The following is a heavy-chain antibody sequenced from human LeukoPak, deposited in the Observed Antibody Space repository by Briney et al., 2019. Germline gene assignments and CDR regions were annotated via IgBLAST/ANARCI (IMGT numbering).Heavy chain of an antibody. CDR3: AKAGGGYCSSTSCYLDWFDP. CDR2: ISGSGGST. V-gene: IGHV3-23*01. J-gene: IGHJ5*02. Sequence: GGSLRLSCAASGFTLSSYAMSWVRQAPGGGLEWVSAISGSGGSTYYADSVKGRFTISRDNSKNTLYLQMNSLRAEDTAVYYCAKAGGGYCSSTSCYLDWFDPWGQGTLVTVSS. D-gene: IGHD2-2*03. CDR1: GFTLSSYA.